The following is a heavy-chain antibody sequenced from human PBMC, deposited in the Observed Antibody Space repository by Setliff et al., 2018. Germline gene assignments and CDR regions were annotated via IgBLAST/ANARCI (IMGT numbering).Heavy chain of an antibody. J-gene: IGHJ4*02. D-gene: IGHD2-8*01. CDR2: ISPHRGNV. Sequence: ASVKVSCKASGYTFTNYGVNWVRQAPGQGLEWLGWISPHRGNVYSAPKVQGRVTLTTDTSTNTAYMELRNLQSDDTAVYYCARLVRYCTKTTCQTLSGAEVWGQGTLVTVSS. V-gene: IGHV1-18*01. CDR3: ARLVRYCTKTTCQTLSGAEV. CDR1: GYTFTNYG.